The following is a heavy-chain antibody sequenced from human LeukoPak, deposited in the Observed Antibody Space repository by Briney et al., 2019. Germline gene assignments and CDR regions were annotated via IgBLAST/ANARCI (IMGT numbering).Heavy chain of an antibody. D-gene: IGHD5-18*01. J-gene: IGHJ4*02. CDR2: IYYSGST. V-gene: IGHV4-39*01. CDR1: GDSINSNNYY. Sequence: SETLSLTCTVSGDSINSNNYYWGWIRQSPVKGLEWIGNIYYSGSTYYNPSLKNRVTISRDTSKNQIFLRLNSVTAADTAIYYCARDTAERPLDFWGQGTLVTVSS. CDR3: ARDTAERPLDF.